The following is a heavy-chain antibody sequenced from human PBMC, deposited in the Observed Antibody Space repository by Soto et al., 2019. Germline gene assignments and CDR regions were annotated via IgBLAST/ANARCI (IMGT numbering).Heavy chain of an antibody. J-gene: IGHJ4*02. Sequence: GASAKVSCKASVYTFTSYDINWVRQATGQGLEWMGWMNPNSGNTGYAQKFQGRVTMTRNTSISTAYMELSSLRSEDTAVYYCAVTATEVLRFLEWSPPFYWGQGTLVTVYS. CDR2: MNPNSGNT. D-gene: IGHD3-3*01. CDR3: AVTATEVLRFLEWSPPFY. CDR1: VYTFTSYD. V-gene: IGHV1-8*01.